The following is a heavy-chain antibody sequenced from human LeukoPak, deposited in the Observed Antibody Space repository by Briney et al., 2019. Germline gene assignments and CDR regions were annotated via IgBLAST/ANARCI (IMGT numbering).Heavy chain of an antibody. D-gene: IGHD3-16*01. V-gene: IGHV1-2*02. CDR3: ARVRYRLAETYIDY. CDR1: GYTFPSYG. CDR2: INPNSGDT. Sequence: ASVKVSCKASGYTFPSYGISWIRQAPGQGLEWMGWINPNSGDTNYAQKFQGRVTMTRDTSISTAYMELSRLRSDDTAVYYCARVRYRLAETYIDYWGQGTLVTVSS. J-gene: IGHJ4*02.